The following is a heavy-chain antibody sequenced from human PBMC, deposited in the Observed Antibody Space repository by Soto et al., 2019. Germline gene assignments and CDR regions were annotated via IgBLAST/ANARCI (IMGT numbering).Heavy chain of an antibody. CDR1: GFSLSTSGVG. CDR3: AHKGYSGRRWYFDL. Sequence: QITLKESGPTLVKPTQTLTLTCTFSGFSLSTSGVGVGWIRQPPGKALEWLALIYWNDDKRYSPSLKSSLTITKDTSKNQVVLTMTNMDPVDTATYYCAHKGYSGRRWYFDLWGRGTLVTVSS. J-gene: IGHJ2*01. V-gene: IGHV2-5*01. CDR2: IYWNDDK. D-gene: IGHD6-13*01.